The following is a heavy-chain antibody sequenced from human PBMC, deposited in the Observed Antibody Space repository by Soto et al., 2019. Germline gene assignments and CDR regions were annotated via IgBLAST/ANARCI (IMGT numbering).Heavy chain of an antibody. CDR1: GFTFSSYG. V-gene: IGHV3-33*01. Sequence: QVQLVESGGGVVQPGRSLRLSCAASGFTFSSYGMHWVRQAPGKGLEWVAVIWYDGSNKYYADSVKGRFTISRDNSKKTLYLQMNSLRAEDTAVYYCASEPQQGYYFDYWGQGTLVTVSS. D-gene: IGHD2-2*01. CDR3: ASEPQQGYYFDY. J-gene: IGHJ4*02. CDR2: IWYDGSNK.